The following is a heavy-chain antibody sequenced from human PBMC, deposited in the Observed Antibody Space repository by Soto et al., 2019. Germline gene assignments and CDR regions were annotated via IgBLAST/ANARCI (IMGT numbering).Heavy chain of an antibody. CDR2: ISDTGSSH. J-gene: IGHJ4*02. V-gene: IGHV3-30*18. D-gene: IGHD2-2*01. Sequence: VQLVESGGTVVQPGGSLRLSCVGSGFTFSSYGMHWVRQAPGKGLECVAVISDTGSSHYYAASVEGRFTISRENSKNTLSLHMDRLRVEDTVVYYCAKDRGGDCPDNSCYVGADYWGQGTPVTVSS. CDR1: GFTFSSYG. CDR3: AKDRGGDCPDNSCYVGADY.